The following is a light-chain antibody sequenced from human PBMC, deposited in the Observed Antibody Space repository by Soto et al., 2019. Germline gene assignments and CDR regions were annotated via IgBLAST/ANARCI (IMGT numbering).Light chain of an antibody. J-gene: IGLJ2*01. CDR3: QTWGSGIVV. V-gene: IGLV4-69*01. CDR2: LNSDGSH. CDR1: SGHSNYA. Sequence: QSVLTQSPSASASLGASVKLTCTLSSGHSNYAIAWHQQQSEKGPRYLMKLNSDGSHSKGDGIPDRFSDSSSGAERYLTISSLQSEDEADYYCQTWGSGIVVFGGGTKVTVL.